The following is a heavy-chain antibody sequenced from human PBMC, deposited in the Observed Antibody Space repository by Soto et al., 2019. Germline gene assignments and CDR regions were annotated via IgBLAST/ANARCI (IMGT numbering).Heavy chain of an antibody. J-gene: IGHJ5*02. V-gene: IGHV1-3*01. CDR1: GYTFTRYT. CDR3: ARGIATGQLDP. CDR2: INPDNGNT. D-gene: IGHD2-15*01. Sequence: ASVNVSFTASGYTFTRYTMNWVRQAPGQRLEWMGWINPDNGNTKSSQKFQDRVIITRDTSASTAYMDLSSLRSEDTAVYYCARGIATGQLDPWGQGTLVTVSS.